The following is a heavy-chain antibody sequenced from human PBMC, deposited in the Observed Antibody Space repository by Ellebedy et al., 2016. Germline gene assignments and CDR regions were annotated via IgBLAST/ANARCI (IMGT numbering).Heavy chain of an antibody. D-gene: IGHD3-3*01. Sequence: SETLSLTCTVSGGSISSGDYYWSWIRQPPGKGLEWIGYIYYSGSTYYNPSLKSRVTISVDTSTNQFSLKLSSVTAADTAVYYCARGRITIFGVVPQNYYYYYGMDVWGQGTTVTVSS. CDR3: ARGRITIFGVVPQNYYYYYGMDV. V-gene: IGHV4-30-4*02. CDR2: IYYSGST. J-gene: IGHJ6*02. CDR1: GGSISSGDYY.